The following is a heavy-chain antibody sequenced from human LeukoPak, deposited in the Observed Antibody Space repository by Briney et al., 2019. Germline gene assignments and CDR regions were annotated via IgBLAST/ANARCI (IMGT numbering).Heavy chain of an antibody. CDR1: GFTFSSYG. CDR2: ISYDGSNK. D-gene: IGHD1-26*01. V-gene: IGHV3-30*18. J-gene: IGHJ3*02. CDR3: ANLMVGAIGDGAFDI. Sequence: PGRSLRLSCAASGFTFSSYGMHWVRQAPGKGLEWVAVISYDGSNKYYADSVKGRFTISRDNSKNTLYLQMNSLRAEDTAVYYCANLMVGAIGDGAFDIWGQGTMVTVSS.